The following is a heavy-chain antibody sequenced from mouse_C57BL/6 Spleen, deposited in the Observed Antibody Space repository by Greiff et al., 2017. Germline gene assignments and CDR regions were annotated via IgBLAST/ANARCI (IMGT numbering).Heavy chain of an antibody. CDR1: GYSFTGYY. J-gene: IGHJ3*01. CDR2: INPSTGGT. V-gene: IGHV1-42*01. CDR3: ARGGGFAY. Sequence: VQLKQSGPELVKPGASVKISCKASGYSFTGYYMNWVKQSPEKSLEWIGEINPSTGGTTYNQKFKAKATLTVDKSSSTAYMQLKGLTSEDSAVCYCARGGGFAYWGQGTLVTVSA.